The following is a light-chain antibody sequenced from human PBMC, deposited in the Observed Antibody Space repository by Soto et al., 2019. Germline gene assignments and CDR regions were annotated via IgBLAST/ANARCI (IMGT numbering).Light chain of an antibody. V-gene: IGLV1-44*01. CDR1: TFNVGSNT. CDR2: SNN. J-gene: IGLJ2*01. CDR3: AAWDDSLSGPV. Sequence: QSVLTQPPSASGTPGQRVTISCSGSTFNVGSNTVNWYQQFPGTAPKLLMYSNNQRPSGVPDRLSGSKSGTSASLAISGLQSEDEADYYCAAWDDSLSGPVFGGGTKLTVL.